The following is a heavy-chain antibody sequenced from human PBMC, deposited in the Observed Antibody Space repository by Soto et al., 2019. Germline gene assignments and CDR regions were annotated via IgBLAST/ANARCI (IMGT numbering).Heavy chain of an antibody. Sequence: ASVKVSCKASGYTFTGYYTHWVRQAPGQGLEWMGWINPNSGGTNYAQKFQGRVTMTRDTSISTAYMELSRLRSDDTAVYYCARSIAARRAGGYWGQGTLVTVSS. CDR3: ARSIAARRAGGY. CDR1: GYTFTGYY. D-gene: IGHD6-6*01. V-gene: IGHV1-2*02. CDR2: INPNSGGT. J-gene: IGHJ4*02.